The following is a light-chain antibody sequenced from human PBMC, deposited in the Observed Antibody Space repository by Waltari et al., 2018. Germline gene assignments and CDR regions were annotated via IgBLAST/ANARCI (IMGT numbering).Light chain of an antibody. CDR3: CSYAGGSRVI. J-gene: IGLJ2*01. CDR1: TNDLWTYNF. V-gene: IGLV2-23*01. Sequence: QSALTQPASLSGSPGPSITISCARTTNDLWTYNFVSWFQQFPGQAPKLIVSEATIRPSGVSYRFSGSKSGNTASLTISGLQAEDEADYYCCSYAGGSRVIFGGGTKLTVL. CDR2: EAT.